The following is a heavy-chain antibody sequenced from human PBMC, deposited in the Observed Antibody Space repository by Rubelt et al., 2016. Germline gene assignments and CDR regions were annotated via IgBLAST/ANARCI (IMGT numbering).Heavy chain of an antibody. J-gene: IGHJ3*02. CDR1: GFTFSSYG. Sequence: QVQLVESGGGVVQPGRSLRLSCAASGFTFSSYGMHWVRQAPGKGLEWVAVLWYDGSNKYYADSVKGRLTISRDNSKNKLYLQMNSLRGEDTAVYYCARDFQWGYSSPGDAFDIWGQGTMVTVSS. D-gene: IGHD6-13*01. CDR2: LWYDGSNK. V-gene: IGHV3-33*01. CDR3: ARDFQWGYSSPGDAFDI.